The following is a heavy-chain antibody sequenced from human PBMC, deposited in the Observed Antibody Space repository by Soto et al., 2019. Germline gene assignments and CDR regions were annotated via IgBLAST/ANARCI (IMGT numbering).Heavy chain of an antibody. V-gene: IGHV4-59*08. CDR2: IHFSGST. Sequence: QVQLQESGPGLVKPSETLSLTCTVSGGSISSYYWSWIRQAPGKGLEWIGSIHFSGSTKYNPSLNSRVTTSIDTSNNQFSLKVTSVTASDTAVYYCARQYSNAFDYWGQGTLVTVSS. D-gene: IGHD1-26*01. CDR3: ARQYSNAFDY. CDR1: GGSISSYY. J-gene: IGHJ4*02.